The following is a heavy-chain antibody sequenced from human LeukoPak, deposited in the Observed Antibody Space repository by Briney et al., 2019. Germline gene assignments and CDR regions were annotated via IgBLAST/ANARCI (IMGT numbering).Heavy chain of an antibody. CDR2: IYYSGST. CDR1: GGSISSYY. J-gene: IGHJ6*03. V-gene: IGHV4-59*01. Sequence: SETLSLTCTVSGGSISSYYWSWIRQPPGKGLEWIGYIYYSGSTNYNPSLKSRVTTSVDTSKNQFSLKLSSVTAADTAVYYCARVGGMDYYYYMDVWGKGTTVTVSS. D-gene: IGHD1-14*01. CDR3: ARVGGMDYYYYMDV.